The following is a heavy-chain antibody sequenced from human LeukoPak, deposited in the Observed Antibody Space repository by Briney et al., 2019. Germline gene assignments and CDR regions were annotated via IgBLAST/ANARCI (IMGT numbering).Heavy chain of an antibody. CDR2: ISWNSGSI. Sequence: GGSLRLSCAASGFTFDDYAMNWVRQAPGKGLEWVSGISWNSGSIRYADSVKGRFTISRDNAKNSLYLQMNSLRAEDTALYYCAKDLEGASDAFDIWGQGTMVTVSS. D-gene: IGHD1-26*01. CDR3: AKDLEGASDAFDI. V-gene: IGHV3-9*01. J-gene: IGHJ3*02. CDR1: GFTFDDYA.